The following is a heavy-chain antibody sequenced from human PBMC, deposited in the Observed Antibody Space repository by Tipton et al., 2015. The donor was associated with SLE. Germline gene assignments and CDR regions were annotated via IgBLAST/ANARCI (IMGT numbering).Heavy chain of an antibody. CDR1: GGSISSHY. Sequence: TLSLTCTVSGGSISSHYWSWIRPPPGKGLEWIGYISYSETTNYNPPLQSRVTISVDTSKNQFSLKLRSVTAADTAVYYCAGAWQGYCSGGTCYVLDYWGQGTLVTVSS. D-gene: IGHD2-15*01. J-gene: IGHJ4*02. CDR3: AGAWQGYCSGGTCYVLDY. CDR2: ISYSETT. V-gene: IGHV4-59*11.